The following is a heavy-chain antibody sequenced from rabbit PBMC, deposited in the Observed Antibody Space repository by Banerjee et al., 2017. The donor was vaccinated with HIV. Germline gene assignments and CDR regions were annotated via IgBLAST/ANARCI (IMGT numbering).Heavy chain of an antibody. CDR2: IYTGSSDNS. V-gene: IGHV1S40*01. CDR1: GFSFSSSYW. J-gene: IGHJ3*01. CDR3: ARGVGSRTRLDL. D-gene: IGHD4-2*01. Sequence: QSLEESGGDLVKPGASLTLTCTASGFSFSSSYWICWVRQAPGKGLEWIACIYTGSSDNSYYATWAKGRFTISKTSSTTLTLQMTSLTAADTATYFCARGVGSRTRLDLWGQGTLVTVS.